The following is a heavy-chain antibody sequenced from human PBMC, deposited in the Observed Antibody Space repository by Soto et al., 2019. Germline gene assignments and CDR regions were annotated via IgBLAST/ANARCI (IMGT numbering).Heavy chain of an antibody. Sequence: SLKGPCKASGSAFSRYSMHWVRQAPGQRLEWMRWINAGYGNTKSSQKFQDRVTISRGTSTSTVYMELSSLRSDDTAVYYCARTRPGYGYGSIIPCEYWGQGTLVTVSS. D-gene: IGHD5-18*01. CDR2: INAGYGNT. J-gene: IGHJ4*02. CDR3: ARTRPGYGYGSIIPCEY. V-gene: IGHV1-3*01. CDR1: GSAFSRYS.